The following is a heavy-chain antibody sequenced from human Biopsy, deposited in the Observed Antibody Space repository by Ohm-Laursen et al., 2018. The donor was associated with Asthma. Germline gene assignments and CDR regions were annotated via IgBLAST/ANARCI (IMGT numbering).Heavy chain of an antibody. CDR2: AFFSGPT. V-gene: IGHV4-30-4*01. CDR3: ARVASYGDIYFAIDV. CDR1: RAHIRSSDPP. J-gene: IGHJ6*02. Sequence: SETLSLTCTLSRAHIRSSDPPWAWIRQPPGKGLEWIASAFFSGPTHYSPSRARRASISVDTAMTPFSMTLRSVTAADPAVYFCARVASYGDIYFAIDVWGPGTTVSV. D-gene: IGHD4-17*01.